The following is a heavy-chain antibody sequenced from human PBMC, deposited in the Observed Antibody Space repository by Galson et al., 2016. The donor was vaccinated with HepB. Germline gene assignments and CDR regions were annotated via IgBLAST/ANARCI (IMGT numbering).Heavy chain of an antibody. Sequence: SVKVSCKASGYTFTSYGISWVRQAPGQGLEWMGWISAYNGNTNYAQKLQGRVTMTTDTSTSTAYMELRSLRTDDTAVYYCARDAELYYNILTGYNWFDPWGQGTLVTVSS. CDR1: GYTFTSYG. CDR3: ARDAELYYNILTGYNWFDP. D-gene: IGHD3-9*01. J-gene: IGHJ5*02. V-gene: IGHV1-18*04. CDR2: ISAYNGNT.